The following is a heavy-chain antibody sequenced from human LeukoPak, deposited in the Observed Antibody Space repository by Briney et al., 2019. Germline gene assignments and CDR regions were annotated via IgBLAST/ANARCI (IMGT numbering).Heavy chain of an antibody. CDR1: GGSISSYY. J-gene: IGHJ2*01. CDR2: IYYSGNT. Sequence: SETLSLTCTVSGGSISSYYWSWIRQPPGKGLEWSGYIYYSGNTNYNPSLKSRVTLSVDTSKNQFSLNLSSVTAADAAVYYCARHYCSSGLCRYFDLWGRGTLVTVSS. V-gene: IGHV4-59*01. CDR3: ARHYCSSGLCRYFDL. D-gene: IGHD2-8*01.